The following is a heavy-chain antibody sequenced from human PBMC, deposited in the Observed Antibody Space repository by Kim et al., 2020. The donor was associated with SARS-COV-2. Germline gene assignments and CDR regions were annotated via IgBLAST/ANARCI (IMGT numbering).Heavy chain of an antibody. CDR2: IYYSGST. CDR1: DGSISSYY. CDR3: ARVIPQTFTIFGVVSGSWFGP. V-gene: IGHV4-59*01. J-gene: IGHJ5*02. Sequence: SETLSLTCTVSDGSISSYYWSWIRQPPGKGLEWIGYIYYSGSTNYNPSLKSRVTISVDTSKNQFSLKLSSVTAADTAVYYCARVIPQTFTIFGVVSGSWFGPWGQGTLVTVSS. D-gene: IGHD3-3*01.